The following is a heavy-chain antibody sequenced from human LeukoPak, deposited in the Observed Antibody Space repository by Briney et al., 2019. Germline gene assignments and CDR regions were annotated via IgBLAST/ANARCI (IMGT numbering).Heavy chain of an antibody. Sequence: SQTLSLTCTVSGGSISSGDYYWSWIRQPPGKGLEWIGYIYYSGSTNYNPSLKSRVTISVDTSKNQFSLKLSSVTAADTAVYYCARHDATVTTWRSVDYWGQGTLVTVSS. CDR3: ARHDATVTTWRSVDY. CDR2: IYYSGST. D-gene: IGHD4-17*01. J-gene: IGHJ4*02. CDR1: GGSISSGDYY. V-gene: IGHV4-30-4*01.